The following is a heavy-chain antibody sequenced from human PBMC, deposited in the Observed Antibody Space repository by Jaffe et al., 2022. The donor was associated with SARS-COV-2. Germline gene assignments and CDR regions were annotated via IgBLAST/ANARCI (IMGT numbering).Heavy chain of an antibody. J-gene: IGHJ6*02. D-gene: IGHD3-10*01. CDR2: INAGNGNT. CDR1: GYTFTSYA. V-gene: IGHV1-3*01. CDR3: ARDQGGSGVFSPLGYYYYYGMDV. Sequence: QVQLVQSGAEVKKPGASVKVSCKASGYTFTSYAMHWVRQAPGQRLEWMGWINAGNGNTKYSQKFQGRVTITRDTSASTAYMELSSLRSEDTAVYYCARDQGGSGVFSPLGYYYYYGMDVWGQGTTVTVSS.